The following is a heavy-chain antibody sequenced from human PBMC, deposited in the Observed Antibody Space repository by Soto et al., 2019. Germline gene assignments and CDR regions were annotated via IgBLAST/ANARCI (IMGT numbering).Heavy chain of an antibody. CDR3: ARGHRRLGYCSGGSCYREEYWFDP. V-gene: IGHV1-8*01. J-gene: IGHJ5*02. Sequence: XSGKVSFKASGYTFTSDDIDWVRQGPGQGLEWMGWMNPNSGNTGYAQKFQGRVTMTRNTSISTAYMELSSLRSEDTAVYYCARGHRRLGYCSGGSCYREEYWFDPWGQGPLVTVSS. CDR2: MNPNSGNT. D-gene: IGHD2-15*01. CDR1: GYTFTSDD.